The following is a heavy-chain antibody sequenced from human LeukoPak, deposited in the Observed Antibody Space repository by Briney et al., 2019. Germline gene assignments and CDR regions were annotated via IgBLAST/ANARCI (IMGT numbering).Heavy chain of an antibody. CDR2: ISSSSTYI. CDR1: GFTFSSYG. J-gene: IGHJ4*02. V-gene: IGHV3-21*01. Sequence: KPGGSLRLSCAASGFTFSSYGMHWVRQAPGKGLEWVSSISSSSTYIYYADSVKGRFTISRDNAKNSLYLQMNSLRAEDTAVYYCARDLSRDYYDSSGYWYFDYWGQGTLVTVSS. D-gene: IGHD3-22*01. CDR3: ARDLSRDYYDSSGYWYFDY.